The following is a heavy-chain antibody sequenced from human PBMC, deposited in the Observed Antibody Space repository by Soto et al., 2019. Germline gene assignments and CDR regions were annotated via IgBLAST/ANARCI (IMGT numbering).Heavy chain of an antibody. D-gene: IGHD1-26*01. V-gene: IGHV3-23*01. CDR1: GFTFSSYC. Sequence: EVQLLESGGGLVQPGGSLGLSCAASGFTFSSYCLSWVRQAPGKGLEWVSAISGSGDGTYYADSVKGRFTISRDNSKNTLYLQMNSLRAEDTAVYYCATYLMGIYYTGLDVWGQGTTVTVSS. CDR3: ATYLMGIYYTGLDV. CDR2: ISGSGDGT. J-gene: IGHJ6*02.